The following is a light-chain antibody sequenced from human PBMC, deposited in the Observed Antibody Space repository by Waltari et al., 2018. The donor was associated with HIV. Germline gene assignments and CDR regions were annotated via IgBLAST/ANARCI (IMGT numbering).Light chain of an antibody. CDR2: GAA. CDR1: QSVSRN. CDR3: QQYNNWPPYT. J-gene: IGKJ2*01. Sequence: EIVMTQSPATLSVSPGERAIFSCRASQSVSRNVAGYQQKPGQAPRLLIYGAASSATGIPARFSGSGSGTEFTLTISSLQSGDFAVYYCQQYNNWPPYTFGQGTKLEIK. V-gene: IGKV3-15*01.